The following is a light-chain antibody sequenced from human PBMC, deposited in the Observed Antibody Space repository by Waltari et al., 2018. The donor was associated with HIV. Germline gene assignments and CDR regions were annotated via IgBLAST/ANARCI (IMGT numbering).Light chain of an antibody. CDR3: QVWDGGSDPPGV. Sequence: YVLTQPPSVSVAPGQTARMTCGGTTIGDKIDNWAQQRPGQAPVVVVYDDSDRPSGISERISGSNSGNTATLIISRVEAGDEADYYCQVWDGGSDPPGVFGGGTRLTVL. J-gene: IGLJ3*02. CDR1: TIGDKI. CDR2: DDS. V-gene: IGLV3-21*02.